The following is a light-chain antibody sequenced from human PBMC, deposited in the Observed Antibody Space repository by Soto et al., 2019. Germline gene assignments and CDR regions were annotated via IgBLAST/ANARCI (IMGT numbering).Light chain of an antibody. CDR1: SSDVGGFND. J-gene: IGLJ2*01. V-gene: IGLV2-11*01. CDR3: CSYAGSYTVV. Sequence: QSALTQPRSVSGSPGQSVTISCTGTSSDVGGFNDVSWYQQHPGRAPKLMIYDVTKRPSGVPDRFSGSKSGDTASLTIAGLQADDEADYNCCSYAGSYTVVVGGGTKLTVL. CDR2: DVT.